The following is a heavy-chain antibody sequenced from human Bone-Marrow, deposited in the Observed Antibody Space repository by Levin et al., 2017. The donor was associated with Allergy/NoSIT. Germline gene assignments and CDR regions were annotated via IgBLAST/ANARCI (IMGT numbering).Heavy chain of an antibody. CDR2: IYSGGDT. V-gene: IGHV3-66*01. D-gene: IGHD6-13*01. CDR3: ARDGGVATGGDY. J-gene: IGHJ4*02. CDR1: GFTVRNNY. Sequence: GGSLRLSFVASGFTVRNNYMRWFRQAPGKGLEWVSLIYSGGDTYYADSVKGRFSISRDGSTNTLYLQMNSLRAEDTAVYYCARDGGVATGGDYWGQGTLVTVSS.